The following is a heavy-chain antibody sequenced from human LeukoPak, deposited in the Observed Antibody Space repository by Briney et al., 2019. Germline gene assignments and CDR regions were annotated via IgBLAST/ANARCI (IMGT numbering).Heavy chain of an antibody. CDR2: VKQDGREK. D-gene: IGHD6-19*01. CDR1: GFTFSSYA. V-gene: IGHV3-7*03. J-gene: IGHJ4*02. CDR3: TKVRPPPGSGWYGGDDY. Sequence: GGSLRLSCAASGFTFSSYAMSWVRQAPGKGLELVASVKQDGREKYYVDSVKGRFAISRDNSRNTLYLQMNSLTAEDTAVYYCTKVRPPPGSGWYGGDDYWGQGTLVTVSS.